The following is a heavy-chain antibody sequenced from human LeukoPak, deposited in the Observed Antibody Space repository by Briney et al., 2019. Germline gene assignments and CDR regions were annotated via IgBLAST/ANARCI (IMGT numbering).Heavy chain of an antibody. Sequence: PGGSLRLSCVASGFTFSTYSTNWVRQAPGKGLEWVSSISSSSNNIYYADSVKGRFTISRDNAKNSLYLQMNSLRAEDTAVYYCARDIRFGDFIDYWGQGTLVTVSS. V-gene: IGHV3-21*01. D-gene: IGHD3-10*01. J-gene: IGHJ4*02. CDR1: GFTFSTYS. CDR2: ISSSSNNI. CDR3: ARDIRFGDFIDY.